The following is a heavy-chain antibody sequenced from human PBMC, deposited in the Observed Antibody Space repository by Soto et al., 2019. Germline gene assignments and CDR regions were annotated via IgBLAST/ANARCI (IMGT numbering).Heavy chain of an antibody. CDR3: AKDGYRWSTARYNCFDP. CDR1: GFTFSSYA. Sequence: SLRLSCAASGFTFSSYAMSWVRQAPGKGLEWVSAISGSGGSTYYADSVKGRFTISRDNSKNTLYLQMNSLRAEDTAVYYCAKDGYRWSTARYNCFDPWGQGTLVTVSS. V-gene: IGHV3-23*01. D-gene: IGHD6-13*01. J-gene: IGHJ5*02. CDR2: ISGSGGST.